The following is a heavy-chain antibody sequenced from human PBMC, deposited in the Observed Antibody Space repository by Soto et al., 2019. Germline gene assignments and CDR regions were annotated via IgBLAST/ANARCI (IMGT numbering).Heavy chain of an antibody. CDR2: IKQDGSEK. D-gene: IGHD6-19*01. J-gene: IGHJ4*02. CDR3: ARGKEEPRKPYSMWLRYYFDY. V-gene: IGHV3-7*03. CDR1: GFTFSSYW. Sequence: GGSLRLSCAASGFTFSSYWMSWVRQAPGKGLEWVANIKQDGSEKYYVDSVKGRFTISRDNAKNSLYLQMNSLRAEDTAVYYCARGKEEPRKPYSMWLRYYFDYWGQGTLVTVSS.